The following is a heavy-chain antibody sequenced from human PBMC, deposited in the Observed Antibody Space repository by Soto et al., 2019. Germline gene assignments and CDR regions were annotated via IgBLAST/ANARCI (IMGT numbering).Heavy chain of an antibody. CDR3: ARERIAAAEVPYDP. CDR1: GYTFTSYY. CDR2: INPSGGST. V-gene: IGHV1-46*01. D-gene: IGHD6-13*01. Sequence: ASVKVSCKASGYTFTSYYMHWVRQAPGQGLEWMGIINPSGGSTSYAQKFQGRVTMTRDTSTSKVYMELSSLRSKDKAVYYCARERIAAAEVPYDPWGQGTLVTVSS. J-gene: IGHJ5*02.